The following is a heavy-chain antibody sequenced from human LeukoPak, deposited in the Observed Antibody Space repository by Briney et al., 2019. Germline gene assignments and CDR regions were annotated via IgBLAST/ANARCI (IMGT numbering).Heavy chain of an antibody. J-gene: IGHJ4*02. V-gene: IGHV3-74*01. CDR1: GFTFSSYW. CDR2: INSDGSDT. D-gene: IGHD3-22*01. CDR3: AKDLYYDSSGYIFD. Sequence: GGSLRLSCAASGFTFSSYWMHWVRQAPGKGLVWVSRINSDGSDTNYADFVKGRFTISRDNAKNTLYLQMNSLRAEDTAVYYCAKDLYYDSSGYIFDWGQGTLVTVSS.